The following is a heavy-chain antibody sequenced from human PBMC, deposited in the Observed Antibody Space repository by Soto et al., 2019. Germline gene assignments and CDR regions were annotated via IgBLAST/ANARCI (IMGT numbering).Heavy chain of an antibody. D-gene: IGHD2-21*02. CDR3: AKALRAHCGGDCYRPRWYFDL. Sequence: PGGSLRLSCAASGFTFSSYAMSWVRQAPGKGLEWVSAISGSGGSTYYADSVKGRFTISRDNSKNTLYLQMNSLRAEDTAVYYCAKALRAHCGGDCYRPRWYFDLWGRGTLVTVSS. J-gene: IGHJ2*01. CDR1: GFTFSSYA. CDR2: ISGSGGST. V-gene: IGHV3-23*01.